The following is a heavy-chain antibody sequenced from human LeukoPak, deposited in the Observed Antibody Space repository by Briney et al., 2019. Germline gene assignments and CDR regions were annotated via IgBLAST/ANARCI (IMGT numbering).Heavy chain of an antibody. CDR3: ARVPGIVVVPAAIGAFGAFDI. Sequence: GASVKVSCKVSGYTLTELSMHWVRQAPGKGLEWMGGFDPEDGETIYAQKFQGRVTMTEDTSTDTAYMELSSLRSEDTAVYYCARVPGIVVVPAAIGAFGAFDIWGQGTMVTVSS. V-gene: IGHV1-24*01. CDR1: GYTLTELS. D-gene: IGHD2-2*02. J-gene: IGHJ3*02. CDR2: FDPEDGET.